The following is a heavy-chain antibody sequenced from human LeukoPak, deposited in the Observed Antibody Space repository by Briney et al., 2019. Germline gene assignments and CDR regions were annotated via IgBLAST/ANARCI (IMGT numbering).Heavy chain of an antibody. CDR1: GFTFSSYG. CDR3: AKDDCTNGVCPDY. V-gene: IGHV3-30*18. CDR2: ISYDGSNK. J-gene: IGHJ4*02. D-gene: IGHD2-8*01. Sequence: HPGGSLRLSCAASGFTFSSYGMHWVRQAPGKGLEGVAVISYDGSNKYYADSVKGRFTISRDNSKNTLYLQMNSLRAEDTAVYYCAKDDCTNGVCPDYWGQGTLVTVSS.